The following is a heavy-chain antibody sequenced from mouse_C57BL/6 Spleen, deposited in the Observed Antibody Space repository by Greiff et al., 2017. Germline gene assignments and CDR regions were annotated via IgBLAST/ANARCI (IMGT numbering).Heavy chain of an antibody. CDR3: ALYYDYDDSFDY. V-gene: IGHV1-64*01. CDR1: GYTFTRSW. CDR2: ILPNSGST. Sequence: QVQLQQPGAELVQPGASVQLSCKASGYTFTRSWLPWVKQRPGQGLDWIGMILPNSGSTNSNEKFKSKATLTVDKSSSTAYMQLSSLTSEDSAVYYCALYYDYDDSFDYWGKGTTLTVSS. D-gene: IGHD2-4*01. J-gene: IGHJ2*01.